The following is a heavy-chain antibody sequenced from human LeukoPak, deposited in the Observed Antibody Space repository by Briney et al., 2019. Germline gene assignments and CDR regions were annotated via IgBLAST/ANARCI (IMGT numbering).Heavy chain of an antibody. J-gene: IGHJ4*02. V-gene: IGHV3-7*04. Sequence: QPGGSLRLSCAASGFTFSSYWISWVRQAPGKGLEWVANIKQDGSEKYYVDSVKGRFTISRDNAKNSLCLQMNSLRAEDTAVYYCARAQYQLYYFDYWGQGTLVTVSS. CDR1: GFTFSSYW. CDR3: ARAQYQLYYFDY. D-gene: IGHD2-2*01. CDR2: IKQDGSEK.